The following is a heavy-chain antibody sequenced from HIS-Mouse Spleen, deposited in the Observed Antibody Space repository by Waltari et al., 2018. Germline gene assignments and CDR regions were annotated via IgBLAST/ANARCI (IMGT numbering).Heavy chain of an antibody. D-gene: IGHD6-13*01. J-gene: IGHJ2*01. Sequence: QLQLQESGPGLVKPSETLSLTCTVHGGSTSTSSYYRAWIRQPPGKGLEWIGSIYYSGSTYYNPSLKSRVTISVDTSKNQFSLKLSSVTAADTAVYYCAREIPYSSSWYDWYFDLWGRGTLVTVSS. CDR2: IYYSGST. CDR3: AREIPYSSSWYDWYFDL. V-gene: IGHV4-39*07. CDR1: GGSTSTSSYY.